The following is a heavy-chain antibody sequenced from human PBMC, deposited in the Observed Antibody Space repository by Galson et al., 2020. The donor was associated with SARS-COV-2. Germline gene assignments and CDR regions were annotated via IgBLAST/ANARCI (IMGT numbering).Heavy chain of an antibody. CDR1: GFTFDDYT. J-gene: IGHJ4*02. CDR3: AKGPSSELRYFDWLLVFDY. Sequence: GESLKISCAASGFTFDDYTMHWVRQAPGKGLEWVSLISWDGGSTYYADSVKGRFTISRDNSKNSLYLQMNSLRTEDTALYYCAKGPSSELRYFDWLLVFDYWCQGTLVTVSS. V-gene: IGHV3-43*01. CDR2: ISWDGGST. D-gene: IGHD3-9*01.